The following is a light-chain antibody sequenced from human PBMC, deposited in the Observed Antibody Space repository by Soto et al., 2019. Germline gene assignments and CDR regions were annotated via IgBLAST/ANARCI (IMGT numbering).Light chain of an antibody. Sequence: EILLPQSPATLSVSPGARPTPSCRASQSVTNNLAWYQQTPGQAPGLLIYGASTRATGIPAKFSGSGSGTEFTLTISSLKSEDFAVYYCQQYNNWPTFGQGTRLEIK. J-gene: IGKJ5*01. V-gene: IGKV3-15*01. CDR3: QQYNNWPT. CDR2: GAS. CDR1: QSVTNN.